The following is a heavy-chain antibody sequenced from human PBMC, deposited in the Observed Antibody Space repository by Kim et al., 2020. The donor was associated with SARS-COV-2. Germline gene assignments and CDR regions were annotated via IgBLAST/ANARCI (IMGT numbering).Heavy chain of an antibody. J-gene: IGHJ4*02. CDR3: ACPDSSGCAY. D-gene: IGHD6-19*01. Sequence: SETLSLTCTVYGGSFSGYYWSWIRQPPPQGMELIGEINHSGSTNYNQSLNSRVTISVYTSKNQYSLNLSSVTAAATAVYFCACPDSSGCAYGGMVTLGTV. CDR1: GGSFSGYY. V-gene: IGHV4-34*01. CDR2: INHSGST.